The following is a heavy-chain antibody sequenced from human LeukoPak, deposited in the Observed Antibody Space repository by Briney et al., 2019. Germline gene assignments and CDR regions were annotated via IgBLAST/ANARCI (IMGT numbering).Heavy chain of an antibody. CDR2: ITRSGDAT. J-gene: IGHJ4*02. D-gene: IGHD3-16*01. CDR3: HGGYAYALESVDY. CDR1: GLLFTNYA. V-gene: IGHV3-23*01. Sequence: GGSLRLSCAASGLLFTNYAMSWVRLSPGKGLEWIAAITRSGDATHYADSVKGRFTISRDNGKNTVYLQMTGLTVDDSGVYYCHGGYAYALESVDYWGQGTLVTVSS.